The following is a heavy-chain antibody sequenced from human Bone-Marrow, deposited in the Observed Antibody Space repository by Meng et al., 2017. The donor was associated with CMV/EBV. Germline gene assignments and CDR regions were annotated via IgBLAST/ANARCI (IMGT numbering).Heavy chain of an antibody. CDR1: GYTFTSYA. V-gene: IGHV1-3*02. CDR3: ARARTDGYYYYGMDV. J-gene: IGHJ6*01. D-gene: IGHD5-24*01. CDR2: SNAGNGNT. Sequence: ASVTVSCKASGYTFTSYAMHWVRQAPGQRLEWMGWSNAGNGNTKYSQEFQGRVTITRDTSASTAYMELSSLRSEDMAVYYCARARTDGYYYYGMDVWGQGTTVTVSS.